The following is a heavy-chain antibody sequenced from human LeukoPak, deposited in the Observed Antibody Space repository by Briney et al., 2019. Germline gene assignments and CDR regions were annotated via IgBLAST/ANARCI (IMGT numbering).Heavy chain of an antibody. J-gene: IGHJ4*02. CDR3: AKRYYDSSGYYLYYFDY. Sequence: GGSLRLSCAASGFTFSSYAMSWVRQAPGKGLEWVSAISGSGGSTYYADSVKGRLTISRDNSKNTLYLQMNSLRAEDTAVYYCAKRYYDSSGYYLYYFDYWGQGTLVTVSS. V-gene: IGHV3-23*01. CDR1: GFTFSSYA. D-gene: IGHD3-22*01. CDR2: ISGSGGST.